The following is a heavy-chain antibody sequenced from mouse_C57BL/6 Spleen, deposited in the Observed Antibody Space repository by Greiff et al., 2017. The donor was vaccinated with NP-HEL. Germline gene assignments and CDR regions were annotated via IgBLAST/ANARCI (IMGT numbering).Heavy chain of an antibody. V-gene: IGHV1-52*01. Sequence: QVQLKQPGAELVRPGSSVKLSCKASGYTFTSYWMHWVKQRPIQGLEWIGNIDPSDSETHYNQKFKDKATLTVDKSSSTAYMQLSSLTSEDSAVYYCASAGTTAYFDYWGQGTTLTVSS. D-gene: IGHD1-2*01. J-gene: IGHJ2*01. CDR2: IDPSDSET. CDR3: ASAGTTAYFDY. CDR1: GYTFTSYW.